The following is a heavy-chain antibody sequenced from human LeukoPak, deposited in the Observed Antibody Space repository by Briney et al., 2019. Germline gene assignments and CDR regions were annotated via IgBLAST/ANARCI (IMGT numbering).Heavy chain of an antibody. CDR3: ARDRSGSYYSPPDY. V-gene: IGHV1-24*01. CDR2: FDPEDGET. Sequence: ASVKVSCKVSGYTLTELSMHWVRQAPGKGLEWMGGFDPEDGETIYAQEFQGRVTITRDTSASTAYMELSSLRSEDMAVYYCARDRSGSYYSPPDYWGQGTLVTVSS. D-gene: IGHD1-26*01. CDR1: GYTLTELS. J-gene: IGHJ4*02.